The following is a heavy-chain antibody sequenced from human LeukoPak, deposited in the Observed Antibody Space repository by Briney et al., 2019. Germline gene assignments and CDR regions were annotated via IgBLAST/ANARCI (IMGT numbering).Heavy chain of an antibody. D-gene: IGHD3-3*01. CDR2: INPSSGGT. Sequence: ASVKVSCKASGYTFTGYYMHWVRQAPGQGLEWMGWINPSSGGTSYAQKFQGRVTMTRDTSISTAYMELSRLRSDDTAVYYCARDRRYYDFWSGYYLHDAFDIWGQGTMVTVSS. V-gene: IGHV1-2*02. J-gene: IGHJ3*02. CDR1: GYTFTGYY. CDR3: ARDRRYYDFWSGYYLHDAFDI.